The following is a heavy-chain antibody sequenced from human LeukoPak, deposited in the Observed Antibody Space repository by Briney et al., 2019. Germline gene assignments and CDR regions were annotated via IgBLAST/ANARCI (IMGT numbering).Heavy chain of an antibody. Sequence: EGSLRLSCAASGFTFSNVWMSGVRESPGEGLEGVGRIKSKTDGGTTDYAAGVKGRFTISGDDSKTPLFLKINGMNIEDTAVYYCTHVYRKDSSSDSWGQGTLVTVSS. V-gene: IGHV3-15*01. CDR2: IKSKTDGGTT. J-gene: IGHJ5*01. CDR1: GFTFSNVW. CDR3: THVYRKDSSSDS. D-gene: IGHD6-13*01.